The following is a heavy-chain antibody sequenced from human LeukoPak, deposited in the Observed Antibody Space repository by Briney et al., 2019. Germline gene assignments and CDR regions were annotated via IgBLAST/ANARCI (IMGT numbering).Heavy chain of an antibody. V-gene: IGHV3-23*01. CDR1: GFTLSSYA. J-gene: IGHJ4*02. CDR3: AKAPVTTCSGAYCYPFDY. Sequence: GGSLRLSCAASGFTLSSYAMSWVRQAPGRGLEWVSAISVSGNTYHADSVKGRFTISRDSSKNTLYLRMNRLRAEDAAVYYCAKAPVTTCSGAYCYPFDYWGQGTLVTVSS. CDR2: ISVSGNT. D-gene: IGHD2-21*01.